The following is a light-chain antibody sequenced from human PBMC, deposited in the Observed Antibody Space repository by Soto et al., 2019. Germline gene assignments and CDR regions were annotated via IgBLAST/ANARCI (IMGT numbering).Light chain of an antibody. V-gene: IGKV2-30*01. CDR3: MQGSQWPST. Sequence: DVVMTQSPLSLPVTLGQPASISCKSSQSLVYSDGDTYLNWFQQRPGQPPRRLIYKISNRDSGVPDRFSGTGSGTDFTLKISRVEAEDVGIYYCMQGSQWPSTFGQGTKLEIK. CDR2: KIS. J-gene: IGKJ2*01. CDR1: QSLVYSDGDTY.